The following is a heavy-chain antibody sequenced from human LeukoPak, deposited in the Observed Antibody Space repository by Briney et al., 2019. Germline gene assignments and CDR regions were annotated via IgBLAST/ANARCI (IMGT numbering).Heavy chain of an antibody. CDR1: GCRFIDYW. CDR3: ARYGLQGCRDSRCFTSFYCYGVDV. J-gene: IGHJ6*02. D-gene: IGHD4-11*01. Sequence: GESLKISCQGSGCRFIDYWIGWVRQMPGKGLEWMGIIIPGDTDIKYSPSFQGQVTISADNSISTAYLQWSSLKASDTAIYYCARYGLQGCRDSRCFTSFYCYGVDVRGQGSTVTVSS. CDR2: IIPGDTDI. V-gene: IGHV5-51*01.